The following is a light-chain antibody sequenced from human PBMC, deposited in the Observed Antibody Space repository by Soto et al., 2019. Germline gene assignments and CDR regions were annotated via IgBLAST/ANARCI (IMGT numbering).Light chain of an antibody. CDR3: QQYNNWPPVT. J-gene: IGKJ3*01. CDR1: QSVSSY. CDR2: GAS. V-gene: IGKV3-15*01. Sequence: FVLTQYPCPRSLFPGERATLSCRASQSVSSYLAWYQQKPGQAPRLLIYGASTRATGISARFSGSGSGTEFTLTISSLQSEDFAVYYCQQYNNWPPVTFGPGTKVDI.